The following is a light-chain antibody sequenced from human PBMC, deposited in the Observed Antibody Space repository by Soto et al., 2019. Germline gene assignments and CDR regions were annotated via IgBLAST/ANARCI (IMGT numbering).Light chain of an antibody. CDR2: NNN. J-gene: IGLJ1*01. Sequence: LTQPPSVSGTPGQRVTISFSGSSSNIGSGTVNWYQQLPGTAPKLLIYNNNQWPSGVPDRFSGSKSGTSGSLAISGLQSEDEADYYCASWDDSLNGLYVFGTGTKDT. V-gene: IGLV1-44*01. CDR1: SSNIGSGT. CDR3: ASWDDSLNGLYV.